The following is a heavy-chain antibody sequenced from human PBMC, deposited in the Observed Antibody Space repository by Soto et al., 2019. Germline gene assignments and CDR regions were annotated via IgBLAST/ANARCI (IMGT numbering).Heavy chain of an antibody. V-gene: IGHV3-74*01. CDR1: GFTFSDHW. CDR3: ARVYSSSWPFDY. J-gene: IGHJ4*02. D-gene: IGHD6-13*01. CDR2: INSDGSST. Sequence: GGSMRLSCVASGFTFSDHWMHWVRQAPGKGLVWVSRINSDGSSTSYADSVKGRFTISRDNAKNTLYLQMNSLRAEDTAVCYCARVYSSSWPFDYWGQGTLVTVSS.